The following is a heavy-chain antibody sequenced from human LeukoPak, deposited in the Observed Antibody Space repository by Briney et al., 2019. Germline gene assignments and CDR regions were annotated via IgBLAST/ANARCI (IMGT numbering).Heavy chain of an antibody. V-gene: IGHV3-30*18. D-gene: IGHD6-19*01. Sequence: PGGSLRLSCAASGLTFSSYGMHWVRQAPGKGLEWVAVISYDGSNKYYADSVKGRFTISRDNSKNTLYLQMNSLRAEDTAVYYCAKDGWIVVAVAGTTLIDAFDIWGQGTMVTVSS. CDR1: GLTFSSYG. CDR3: AKDGWIVVAVAGTTLIDAFDI. CDR2: ISYDGSNK. J-gene: IGHJ3*02.